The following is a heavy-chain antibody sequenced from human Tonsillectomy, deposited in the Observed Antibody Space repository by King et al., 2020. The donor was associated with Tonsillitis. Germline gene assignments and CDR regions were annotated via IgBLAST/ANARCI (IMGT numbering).Heavy chain of an antibody. J-gene: IGHJ3*02. Sequence: VQLVESGGGLVQPGWSLKLSCAASGFTFIGSAMHWVRQASGKGLEWVGRIRSKANSYAQAYAASVEGRFTISRDDSKNTAYLQMNSLKTEDTAVYYCTRPGGSGTRWAFDIWGQGTMVTVSS. CDR2: IRSKANSYAQ. V-gene: IGHV3-73*01. CDR1: GFTFIGSA. D-gene: IGHD3-10*01. CDR3: TRPGGSGTRWAFDI.